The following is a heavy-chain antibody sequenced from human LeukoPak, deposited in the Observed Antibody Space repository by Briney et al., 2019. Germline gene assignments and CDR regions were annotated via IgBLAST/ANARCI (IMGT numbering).Heavy chain of an antibody. CDR1: GGSFSGYY. J-gene: IGHJ4*02. CDR2: INHSGST. CDR3: ARKWLGDFWSGYYYTPIFDY. D-gene: IGHD3-3*01. Sequence: PSETLSLTCAVYGGSFSGYYWSWIRQPPGKGLEWIGEINHSGSTNYNPSLKSRVTISVDTSKNQFSLKLSSVTAADTAVYYCARKWLGDFWSGYYYTPIFDYWGQGTLVTVSS. V-gene: IGHV4-34*01.